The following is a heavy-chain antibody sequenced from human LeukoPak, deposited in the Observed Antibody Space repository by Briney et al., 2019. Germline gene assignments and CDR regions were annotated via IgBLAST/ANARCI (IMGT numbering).Heavy chain of an antibody. J-gene: IGHJ4*02. CDR2: MNPGSGDT. Sequence: ASVKVSCKASGYTFTNYDINWVRQASGQGLEWMGWMNPGSGDTAYAQKFQGRVTMTRDTSMSTAYMELNSLGSEDTAIYYCARGLGDYNTDWFPVSGYWGQGTPVTVSS. D-gene: IGHD3-9*01. V-gene: IGHV1-8*01. CDR1: GYTFTNYD. CDR3: ARGLGDYNTDWFPVSGY.